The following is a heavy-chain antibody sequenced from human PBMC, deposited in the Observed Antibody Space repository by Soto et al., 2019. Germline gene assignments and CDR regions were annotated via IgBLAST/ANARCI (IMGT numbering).Heavy chain of an antibody. V-gene: IGHV3-21*01. D-gene: IGHD3-3*01. CDR3: ARTYPYYDFWSGLYYMDV. CDR2: ISSSSSYI. Sequence: GGSLRLSCAASGFTFSSYSMNWVRQAPGKGLEWVSSISSSSSYIYYADSVKGRFTISRDNAKNSLYLQMNSLRAEDTAVYYCARTYPYYDFWSGLYYMDVWGKGTTVTVSS. J-gene: IGHJ6*03. CDR1: GFTFSSYS.